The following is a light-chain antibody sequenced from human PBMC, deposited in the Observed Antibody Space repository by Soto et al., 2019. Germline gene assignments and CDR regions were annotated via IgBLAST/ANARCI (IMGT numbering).Light chain of an antibody. J-gene: IGKJ1*01. CDR2: KAS. Sequence: DIQMTQSPSTLSASVGDRVTLTCRASQSISSWLAWYHQKPGKAPKLLIYKASSLESGVPSRFSGSGSGTEFTLTISSLEPDDFAPYYCQQYNSYSWTFGQGTKVEIK. CDR1: QSISSW. CDR3: QQYNSYSWT. V-gene: IGKV1-5*03.